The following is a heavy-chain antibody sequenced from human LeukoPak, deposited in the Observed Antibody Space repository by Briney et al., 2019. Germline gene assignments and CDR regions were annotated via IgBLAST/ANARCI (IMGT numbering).Heavy chain of an antibody. CDR2: IKEDGGEK. CDR3: ARFIASPGPDAFDI. J-gene: IGHJ3*02. D-gene: IGHD6-13*01. Sequence: GGSLRLSCAASGFTFSTYWMTWVRQTPGKGLEWVANIKEDGGEKNYVDSVKGRFTISRDSARNSVYLQMNSLRADETAVYFCARFIASPGPDAFDIWGQGTLVTISS. CDR1: GFTFSTYW. V-gene: IGHV3-7*01.